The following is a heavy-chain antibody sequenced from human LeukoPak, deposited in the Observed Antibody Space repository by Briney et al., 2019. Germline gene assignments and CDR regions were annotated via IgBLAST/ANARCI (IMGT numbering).Heavy chain of an antibody. CDR2: IYTSGST. V-gene: IGHV4-4*07. CDR3: ARVGNYYDSSGYYYYYYYMDV. D-gene: IGHD3-22*01. Sequence: SETLSLTRTVSGGSISSYYWSWIRQPAGKGLEWIGRIYTSGSTNYNPSLKSRVTISVDKSKNQFSLKLSSVTAADTAVYYCARVGNYYDSSGYYYYYYYMDVWGKGTTVTVSS. CDR1: GGSISSYY. J-gene: IGHJ6*03.